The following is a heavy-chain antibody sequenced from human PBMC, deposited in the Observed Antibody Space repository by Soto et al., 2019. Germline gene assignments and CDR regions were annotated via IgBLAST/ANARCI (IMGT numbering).Heavy chain of an antibody. D-gene: IGHD2-21*02. Sequence: QVQLQESGPGLVKPSQTLSLTCTVSGGSISSGDYYWSWIRQPPGKGLEWIGYIYYSGSTYYNPSLKSRVTISVDTSKNQFSLKLSSVTAADTAVYYCARDQGVNGGTYCGGDCPLAFDIWGQGTMVTVSS. CDR2: IYYSGST. CDR1: GGSISSGDYY. CDR3: ARDQGVNGGTYCGGDCPLAFDI. V-gene: IGHV4-30-4*01. J-gene: IGHJ3*02.